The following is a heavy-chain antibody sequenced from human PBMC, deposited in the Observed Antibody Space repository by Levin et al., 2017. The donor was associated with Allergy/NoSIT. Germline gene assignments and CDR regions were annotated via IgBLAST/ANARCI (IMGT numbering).Heavy chain of an antibody. V-gene: IGHV3-23*01. J-gene: IGHJ4*02. Sequence: PGGSLRLSCAASGFTFSSYAMSWVRQAPGKGLEWVSAISGSGDNTYYTDSVKGRFTMSRDNSKNTLYLQMNSLRAEDTAVYYCANGGEWLFNFDYWGQGTLVTVSS. CDR1: GFTFSSYA. CDR3: ANGGEWLFNFDY. CDR2: ISGSGDNT. D-gene: IGHD3-3*01.